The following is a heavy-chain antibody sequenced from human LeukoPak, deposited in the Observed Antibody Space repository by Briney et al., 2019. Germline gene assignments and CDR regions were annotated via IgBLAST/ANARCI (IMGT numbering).Heavy chain of an antibody. CDR1: GFTFSSYA. J-gene: IGHJ4*02. V-gene: IGHV3-23*01. D-gene: IGHD2-21*02. CDR3: AKVKVRQQLVVVTAIDY. CDR2: ISGSGGST. Sequence: GGSLRLSCAPSGFTFSSYAMSWVRQAPGKGLEWVSAISGSGGSTYYADSVKGRFTISRDNSKNTLYLQMNSLRAEDTAVYYCAKVKVRQQLVVVTAIDYWGQGTLVTVSS.